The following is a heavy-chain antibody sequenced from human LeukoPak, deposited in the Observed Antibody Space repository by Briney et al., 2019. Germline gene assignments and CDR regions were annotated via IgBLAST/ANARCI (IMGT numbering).Heavy chain of an antibody. CDR3: ARERLYGDYENY. Sequence: PSETLSLTCTVSGGSISSGSYYWSWIRQPAGKGLEWIGRIYTRESTNYKPSLKSRVTISVDTSKNQFSLKLSSVTAADTAVYYCARERLYGDYENYWGQGTLVTVSS. D-gene: IGHD4-17*01. CDR2: IYTREST. V-gene: IGHV4-61*02. J-gene: IGHJ4*02. CDR1: GGSISSGSYY.